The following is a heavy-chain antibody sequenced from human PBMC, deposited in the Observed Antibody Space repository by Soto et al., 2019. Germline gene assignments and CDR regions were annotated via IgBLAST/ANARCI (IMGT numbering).Heavy chain of an antibody. D-gene: IGHD2-15*01. J-gene: IGHJ6*02. CDR1: GFTFSSYS. Sequence: EVQLLESGGGLVQPGGSLRLSCSASGFTFSSYSMSWVRQAPGKGLEWLSSISGSAGTTYYADSVNGHFTISRDNSKSTLYLQMNSLRADDTAVYYCAKEWSSGMDVWGQGTTVTVSS. CDR2: ISGSAGTT. V-gene: IGHV3-23*01. CDR3: AKEWSSGMDV.